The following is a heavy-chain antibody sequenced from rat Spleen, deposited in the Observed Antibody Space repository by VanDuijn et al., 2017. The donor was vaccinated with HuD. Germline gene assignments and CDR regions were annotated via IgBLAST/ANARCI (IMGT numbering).Heavy chain of an antibody. CDR2: ISSGGST. D-gene: IGHD1-11*01. CDR1: GFSLTSNG. Sequence: QVQLKESGPGLVQPSQTLSLTCTVSGFSLTSNGVRWVRQPPGKGLEWIAAISSGGSTYYNSALKSRLSISRDTSKSQVFLKMNSLQTEDTAIYFCTGYTEREYYFDYWGQGVMVTVSS. J-gene: IGHJ2*01. CDR3: TGYTEREYYFDY. V-gene: IGHV2S12*01.